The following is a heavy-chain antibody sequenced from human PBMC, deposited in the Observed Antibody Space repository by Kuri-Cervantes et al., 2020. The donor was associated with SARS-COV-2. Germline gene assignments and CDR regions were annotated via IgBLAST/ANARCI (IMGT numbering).Heavy chain of an antibody. J-gene: IGHJ4*02. Sequence: SETLSLTCTVSGGSISSHYWSWIRQPPGKGLEWIGYIYYSGSTNYNPSLKSRVTISVDTSKNQFSLKLSSVTAADTAVYYCARFEGVVPFDYWGQGTLVTVSS. V-gene: IGHV4-59*08. D-gene: IGHD2-21*01. CDR3: ARFEGVVPFDY. CDR1: GGSISSHY. CDR2: IYYSGST.